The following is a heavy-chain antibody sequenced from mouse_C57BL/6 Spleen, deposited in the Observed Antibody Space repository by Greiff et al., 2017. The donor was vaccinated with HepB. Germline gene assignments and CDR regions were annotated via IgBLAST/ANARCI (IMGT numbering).Heavy chain of an antibody. D-gene: IGHD1-1*01. CDR1: GYTFTSYT. J-gene: IGHJ4*01. Sequence: VQLQQSGAELARPGASVKMSCKASGYTFTSYTMHWVKQRPGQGLEWIGYINPSSGYTKYNQKFKDKATLTADKSSSTAYMQLSSLTSEDSAVYYCARYTTVSYAMDYWGQGTSVTVSS. CDR3: ARYTTVSYAMDY. CDR2: INPSSGYT. V-gene: IGHV1-4*01.